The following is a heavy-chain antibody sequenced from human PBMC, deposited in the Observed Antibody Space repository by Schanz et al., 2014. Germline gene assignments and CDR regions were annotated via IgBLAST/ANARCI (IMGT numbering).Heavy chain of an antibody. D-gene: IGHD1-1*01. V-gene: IGHV3-23*01. J-gene: IGHJ5*02. CDR1: GFTFGDYA. Sequence: EVQLLESGGGLVQPGGSLRLSCAASGFTFGDYAMTWVRQAPGKGLEWVSAISASGGTTYYADSVKGRFTISRDNSKNLLYLQMNSLRAEDTAVYYCTRDVRLDRRGNWFDPWGQGTLVTVSS. CDR2: ISASGGTT. CDR3: TRDVRLDRRGNWFDP.